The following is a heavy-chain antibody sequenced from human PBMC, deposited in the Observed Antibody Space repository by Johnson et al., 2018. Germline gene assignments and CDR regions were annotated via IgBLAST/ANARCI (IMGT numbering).Heavy chain of an antibody. J-gene: IGHJ6*03. V-gene: IGHV3-30-3*01. CDR1: GFTFSSYA. D-gene: IGHD3-9*01. CDR3: ASIFHPSFEFYYYYHMDV. CDR2: ISYDGSNK. Sequence: QVQLVQSGGGVVQPGRSLRLSCAASGFTFSSYAMHWVRQAPGKGLEWVAVISYDGSNKYYADSVKGRFTIPRDNSKNTLYLQMNSLRAEDTALYYCASIFHPSFEFYYYYHMDVWGKGTTVTVSS.